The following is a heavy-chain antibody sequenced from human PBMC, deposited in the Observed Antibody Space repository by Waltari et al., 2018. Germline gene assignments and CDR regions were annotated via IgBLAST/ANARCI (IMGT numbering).Heavy chain of an antibody. CDR2: MKTDGSEE. CDR3: ARDWGFKRFDI. Sequence: EVQLVESGGGLVQPGGSLRLSCGAPGFNVPPSWMNWVRQAPGKGLEWVASMKTDGSEEFYVDSVRGRFTISRDNDKNLLFLQMNSLSADDTAVYFCARDWGFKRFDIWGQGTAVTVAS. CDR1: GFNVPPSW. D-gene: IGHD3-16*01. V-gene: IGHV3-7*03. J-gene: IGHJ3*02.